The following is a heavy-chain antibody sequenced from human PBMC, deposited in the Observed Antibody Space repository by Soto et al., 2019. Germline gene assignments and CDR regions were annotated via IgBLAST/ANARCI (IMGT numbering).Heavy chain of an antibody. CDR2: LWSDGSNK. CDR3: ARDRANYDNSGYSWFFDL. CDR1: GLAFSTHG. J-gene: IGHJ2*01. D-gene: IGHD3-22*01. V-gene: IGHV3-33*01. Sequence: QENLVESGGGVVQPGRSLRLSCVASGLAFSTHGMHWVRQSPGKGLDWVGVLWSDGSNKYYADSVKGRFTISRDNTKNTLYLEMDSLRAEDTAVYYCARDRANYDNSGYSWFFDLWGRGTLVTVSS.